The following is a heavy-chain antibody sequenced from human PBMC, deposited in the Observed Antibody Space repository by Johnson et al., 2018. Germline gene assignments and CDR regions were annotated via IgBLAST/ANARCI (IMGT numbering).Heavy chain of an antibody. Sequence: QVQLVQSGAEVKKPGASVKVSCKASGYSFTHSGMHWVRQAPGQRLEWMGWISAGNGIPKYSEKFQGRVTITRDTSASTAYMDLSSLRSEDTAVYYCVASTPSYHMDGWGTGTTVTVSS. J-gene: IGHJ6*03. CDR2: ISAGNGIP. V-gene: IGHV1-3*01. D-gene: IGHD2-2*01. CDR3: VASTPSYHMDG. CDR1: GYSFTHSG.